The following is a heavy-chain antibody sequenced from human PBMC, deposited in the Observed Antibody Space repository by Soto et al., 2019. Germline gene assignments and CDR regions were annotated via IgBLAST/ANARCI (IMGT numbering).Heavy chain of an antibody. CDR1: GFTFSSYA. D-gene: IGHD3-22*01. Sequence: WRSLSLSCAASGFTFSSYAMSWVRQAPGKGLEWVSAISGSGGSTYYADSVKGRFTISRDNSKNTLYLQMNSLRAEDTAVYYCAKDRESGYYSVIDYWGQGTLVTVSS. J-gene: IGHJ4*02. CDR3: AKDRESGYYSVIDY. CDR2: ISGSGGST. V-gene: IGHV3-23*01.